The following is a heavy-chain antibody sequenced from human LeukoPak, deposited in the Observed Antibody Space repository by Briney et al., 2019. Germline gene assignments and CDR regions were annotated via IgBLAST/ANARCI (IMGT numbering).Heavy chain of an antibody. CDR3: ATLKTTVTTYFDY. J-gene: IGHJ4*02. CDR2: ISYDGSNK. D-gene: IGHD4-17*01. V-gene: IGHV3-30*04. CDR1: GFTFSSYA. Sequence: PGRSLRLSCAASGFTFSSYAMHWVRQAPGKGLEWVAVISYDGSNKYYADSVKGRFTISRDNSKNTLYLQMNSLRAEDTAVYYCATLKTTVTTYFDYWGQGTLVTVSS.